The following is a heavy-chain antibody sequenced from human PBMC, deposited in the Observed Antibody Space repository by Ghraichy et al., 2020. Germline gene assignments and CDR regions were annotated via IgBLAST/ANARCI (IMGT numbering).Heavy chain of an antibody. CDR2: IYSGDKT. V-gene: IGHV3-66*01. CDR3: ASLDYGEHFEY. J-gene: IGHJ4*02. CDR1: GVAVRSNY. Sequence: GGSLRLSCSVSGVAVRSNYLSWVRQAPGKGLEWVAVIYSGDKTNYADSVKGRFTMSGDNSKNTVYLQMSNLRGEDTAVYYCASLDYGEHFEYWGQGTLVTVSS. D-gene: IGHD4-17*01.